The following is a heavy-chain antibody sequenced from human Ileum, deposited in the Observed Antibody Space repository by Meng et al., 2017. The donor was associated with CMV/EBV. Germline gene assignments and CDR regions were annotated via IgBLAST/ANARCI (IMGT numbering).Heavy chain of an antibody. V-gene: IGHV4-34*01. CDR2: INQRGNT. CDR1: GASFSRYH. D-gene: IGHD2-15*01. J-gene: IGHJ4*02. Sequence: SETLSPTCAVYGASFSRYHWSWARQSPGKGLEWIGEINQRGNTDYNPSLKSRVIMSMDTSKNQLSLKMTSVTAADTAVYYCARKSRSCSGETCYPPDFWGQGTMVTVSS. CDR3: ARKSRSCSGETCYPPDF.